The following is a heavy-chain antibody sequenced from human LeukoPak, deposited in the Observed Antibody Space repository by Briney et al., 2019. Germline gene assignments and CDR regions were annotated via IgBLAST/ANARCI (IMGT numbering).Heavy chain of an antibody. CDR3: ATYLGPTTAPDIVATIGYFDY. CDR1: GGSISSGDYY. CDR2: IYHSGST. Sequence: ASETLSLTCTVSGGSISSGDYYWSWIRQPPGKGLEWIGSIYHSGSTYYNPSLKSRVTISVDTSKNQFSLKLSSVTAADTAVYYCATYLGPTTAPDIVATIGYFDYWGQGTLVTVSS. J-gene: IGHJ4*02. D-gene: IGHD5-12*01. V-gene: IGHV4-39*07.